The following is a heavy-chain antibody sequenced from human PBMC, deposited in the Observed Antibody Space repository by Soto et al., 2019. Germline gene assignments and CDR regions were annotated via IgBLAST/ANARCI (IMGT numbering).Heavy chain of an antibody. V-gene: IGHV4-61*01. J-gene: IGHJ6*02. CDR2: LYYSGST. D-gene: IGHD6-19*01. CDR3: ARAAGTSPLDYYYYGMDV. Sequence: QVQLQESGPGLVKPSETLSLTCTVSGGSVSSGSYYWSWIRQPPGKGLEWIGYLYYSGSTNYNPSLKSRVFISVDTSKNQFSLKLSSVTAADTAVYYCARAAGTSPLDYYYYGMDVWGQGTTVTVSS. CDR1: GGSVSSGSYY.